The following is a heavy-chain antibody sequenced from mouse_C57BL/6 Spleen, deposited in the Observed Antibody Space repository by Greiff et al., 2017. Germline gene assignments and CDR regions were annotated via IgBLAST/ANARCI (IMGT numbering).Heavy chain of an antibody. D-gene: IGHD2-4*01. CDR1: GYTFTSYW. J-gene: IGHJ1*03. V-gene: IGHV1-69*01. Sequence: VQLQQPGAELVMPGASVKLSCKASGYTFTSYWMHWVKQRPGQGLEWIGEIDPSDSYTNYNQKFKGKSTLTVDKSSSTAYMQLSSLTSEDSAVYYCARYGDYVGWYFGVWGTGTTVTVSS. CDR3: ARYGDYVGWYFGV. CDR2: IDPSDSYT.